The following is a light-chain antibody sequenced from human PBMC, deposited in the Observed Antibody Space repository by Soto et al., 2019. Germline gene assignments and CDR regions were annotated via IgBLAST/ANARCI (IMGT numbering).Light chain of an antibody. V-gene: IGLV2-23*01. CDR3: CSYAGGNTYI. J-gene: IGLJ1*01. CDR1: SSDVGYYKL. Sequence: QSALTQPASVSGSPGQSITISCTGTSSDVGYYKLVSWYQQHPGKAPKPMIYEDTKRPSGVSNRFSGFKSGNTASLTISGLQAEDEADYYCCSYAGGNTYIFGTGTKLTVL. CDR2: EDT.